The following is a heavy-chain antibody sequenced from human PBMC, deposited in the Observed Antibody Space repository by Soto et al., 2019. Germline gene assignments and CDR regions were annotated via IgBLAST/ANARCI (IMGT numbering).Heavy chain of an antibody. J-gene: IGHJ6*02. CDR3: ARGIAVAGGYYYYGMVV. CDR2: ISYDGSNK. V-gene: IGHV3-30-3*01. CDR1: GFTFSSYA. Sequence: QVQLVESGGGVVQPGRSLRLSCAASGFTFSSYAMHWVRQAPGKGLEWVAVISYDGSNKYYADSVKGRFTISRDNSKNTLYLQMNSLRAEDTAVYYCARGIAVAGGYYYYGMVVWGQGTTVTVSS. D-gene: IGHD6-19*01.